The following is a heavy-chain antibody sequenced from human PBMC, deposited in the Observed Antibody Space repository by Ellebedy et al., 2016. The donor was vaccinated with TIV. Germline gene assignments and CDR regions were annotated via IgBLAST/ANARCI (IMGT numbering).Heavy chain of an antibody. CDR1: GYTFTGYF. CDR3: ARDWPRYCSSTSCPRSDY. D-gene: IGHD2-2*01. J-gene: IGHJ4*02. V-gene: IGHV1-46*01. Sequence: ASVKVSXXASGYTFTGYFMHWVRQAPGQGLEWMGIINPSGGSTSYAQKFQGRVTMTRDTSTSTVYMELSSLRSEDTAVYYCARDWPRYCSSTSCPRSDYWGQGTLVTVSS. CDR2: INPSGGST.